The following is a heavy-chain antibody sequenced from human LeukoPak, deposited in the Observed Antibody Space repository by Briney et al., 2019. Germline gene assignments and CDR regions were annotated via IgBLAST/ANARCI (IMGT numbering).Heavy chain of an antibody. D-gene: IGHD6-13*01. CDR1: GYTFTGYY. V-gene: IGHV1-46*01. CDR3: ARDLNAAGTGYYYYYGMDV. J-gene: IGHJ6*02. Sequence: ASVKVSCKASGYTFTGYYMHWVRQAPGQGLEWMGIINPSGGSTSYAQKFQGRVTMTRDTSTSTVYMELSSLRSEDTAVYYCARDLNAAGTGYYYYYGMDVWGQGTTVTVSS. CDR2: INPSGGST.